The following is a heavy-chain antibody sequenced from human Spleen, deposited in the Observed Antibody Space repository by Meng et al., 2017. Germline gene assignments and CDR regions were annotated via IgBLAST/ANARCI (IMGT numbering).Heavy chain of an antibody. J-gene: IGHJ4*02. CDR2: INHSGST. Sequence: SETLSLTCAVYGGSFSGYYWSWIRQPPGKGLEWIGEINHSGSTNYNPSLKSRVTMSVDTSKNQFSLKLSSVTAADSAVYYCARGPTTMAHDFDYWGQGTLVTVSS. CDR1: GGSFSGYY. V-gene: IGHV4-34*01. D-gene: IGHD4-11*01. CDR3: ARGPTTMAHDFDY.